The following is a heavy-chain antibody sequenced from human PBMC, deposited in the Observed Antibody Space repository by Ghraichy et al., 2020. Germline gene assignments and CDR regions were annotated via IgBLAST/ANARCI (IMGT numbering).Heavy chain of an antibody. CDR1: GGSISSSSYF. V-gene: IGHV4-39*01. J-gene: IGHJ6*02. D-gene: IGHD6-13*01. Sequence: SETLSLTCSVSGGSISSSSYFWGWLRQPPGKGLEWIGSIYYTGSTYYTPSHKSRVTISVDTSKNQFSLRVTSVPAADTAVYYCVSYSSTSYYYGLDVWGQGTTVTVSS. CDR3: VSYSSTSYYYGLDV. CDR2: IYYTGST.